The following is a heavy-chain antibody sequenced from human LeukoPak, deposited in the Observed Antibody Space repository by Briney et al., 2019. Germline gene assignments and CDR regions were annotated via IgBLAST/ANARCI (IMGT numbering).Heavy chain of an antibody. CDR2: IWYDGSNK. J-gene: IGHJ4*02. Sequence: PGGSLRLSCSASGLSFSNYAMHWVRQAPGKGLEWVAVIWYDGSNKYYADSVKGRFTISRDNSKNTLYLQMNSLRAEDTAVYYCAREDQVGAPDYWGQGTLVTVSS. D-gene: IGHD1-26*01. V-gene: IGHV3-33*08. CDR3: AREDQVGAPDY. CDR1: GLSFSNYA.